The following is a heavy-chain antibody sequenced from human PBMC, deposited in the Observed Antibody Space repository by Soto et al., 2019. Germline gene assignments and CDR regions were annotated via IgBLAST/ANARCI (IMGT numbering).Heavy chain of an antibody. CDR1: GGTFSSYA. D-gene: IGHD2-2*01. CDR3: ARDGVVPAATQGFDP. V-gene: IGHV1-69*13. CDR2: IIPIFGTA. J-gene: IGHJ5*02. Sequence: SVKVSCKASGGTFSSYAISWVRQAPGQGLEWMGGIIPIFGTANYAQKFQGRVTITADESTSTAYMELSSLRSEDTAVYYCARDGVVPAATQGFDPWGQGTLVTVSS.